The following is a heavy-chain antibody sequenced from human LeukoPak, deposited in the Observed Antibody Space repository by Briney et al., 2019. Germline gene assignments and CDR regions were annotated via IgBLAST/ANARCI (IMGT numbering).Heavy chain of an antibody. CDR3: AGGHYYDSSGHPGV. D-gene: IGHD3-22*01. Sequence: ASVKVPCKASGYTFTSYGISWVRQAPGQGLEWMGWISAYNGNTNYAQKLQGRVTMTTDTSTSTAYMELRSLRSDDTAVYYCAGGHYYDSSGHPGVWGQGTLVTVSS. J-gene: IGHJ4*02. CDR2: ISAYNGNT. V-gene: IGHV1-18*01. CDR1: GYTFTSYG.